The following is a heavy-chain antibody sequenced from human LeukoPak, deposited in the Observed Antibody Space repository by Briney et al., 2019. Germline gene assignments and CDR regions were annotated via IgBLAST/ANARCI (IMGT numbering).Heavy chain of an antibody. CDR2: ICWDGDNT. CDR1: GFTFDDYT. V-gene: IGHV3-43*01. J-gene: IGHJ4*02. D-gene: IGHD4-23*01. Sequence: GGSLRLSCAASGFTFDDYTMHWVRHAPGKGLEWVSLICWDGDNTYYADSVKGRFTISGVNSKNSLYLQMNSLRTEDTTLYYCAKARVGVTPMYFDYWGQGTLVTVSS. CDR3: AKARVGVTPMYFDY.